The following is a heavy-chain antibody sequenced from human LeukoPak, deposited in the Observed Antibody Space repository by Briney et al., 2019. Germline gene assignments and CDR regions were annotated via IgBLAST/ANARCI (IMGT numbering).Heavy chain of an antibody. J-gene: IGHJ4*02. V-gene: IGHV1-2*02. CDR2: FKPDSGAT. CDR3: ARDHDYGPDY. CDR1: GYSFTVHY. D-gene: IGHD4/OR15-4a*01. Sequence: ASVKLSCTTSGYSFTVHYLHWLRQAPGQGLEWLGWFKPDSGATNFAQNFPGRVTMTSDTSINTAYRELRSLTSDDKAMYYCARDHDYGPDYWGQGTLVTVSA.